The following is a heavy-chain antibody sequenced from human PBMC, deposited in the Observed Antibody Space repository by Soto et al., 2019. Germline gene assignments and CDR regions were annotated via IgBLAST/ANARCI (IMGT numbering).Heavy chain of an antibody. CDR2: IYWDDDK. CDR3: AHFTSYDILTGYYPYYFDY. J-gene: IGHJ4*02. CDR1: GFSLSTSGVG. V-gene: IGHV2-5*02. D-gene: IGHD3-9*01. Sequence: QITLKESGPTLVKPTQTLTLTCTFSGFSLSTSGVGVGWIRQPPGKALEWLAVIYWDDDKRYSPSLKSRLTITKDTSENQVVLTTTNMDPVDTATYYCAHFTSYDILTGYYPYYFDYWGQGTLVTVSS.